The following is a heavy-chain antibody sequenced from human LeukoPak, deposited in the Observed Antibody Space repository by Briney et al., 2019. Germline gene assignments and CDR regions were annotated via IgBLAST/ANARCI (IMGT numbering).Heavy chain of an antibody. V-gene: IGHV1-2*02. D-gene: IGHD3-22*01. CDR3: ASNTDYYDSSGCFDC. CDR1: GYTFTGYY. Sequence: ASVKVSCKASGYTFTGYYMHWVRQAPGQGLEWMGWINPNSGGTNYAQKFQGRVTMTRDTSISTAYMELSRLRSDDTAVYYCASNTDYYDSSGCFDCWGQGTLVTVSS. J-gene: IGHJ4*02. CDR2: INPNSGGT.